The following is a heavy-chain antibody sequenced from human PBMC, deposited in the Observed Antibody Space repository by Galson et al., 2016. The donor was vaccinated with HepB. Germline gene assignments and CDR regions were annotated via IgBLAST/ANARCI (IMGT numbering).Heavy chain of an antibody. V-gene: IGHV3-49*03. CDR2: IKSKEYAEET. Sequence: SLRLSCATSGFTFGEYAVSWIRQAPGKGPEWVGFIKSKEYAEETEYAASVKGRFTISRDDSKSIAYLQLNTLKTEDTAIYYCCKFYYGSGSSYDYYDSWGQGTLVTVSS. CDR1: GFTFGEYA. D-gene: IGHD3-10*01. CDR3: CKFYYGSGSSYDYYDS. J-gene: IGHJ4*02.